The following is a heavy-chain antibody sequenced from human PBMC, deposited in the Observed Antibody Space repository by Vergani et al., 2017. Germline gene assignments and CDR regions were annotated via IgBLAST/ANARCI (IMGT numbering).Heavy chain of an antibody. Sequence: QLQLQESGPGLVKPSETLSLTCTVSGGSISSSSYYWGWIRQPPGKGLEWIGSIYYSGSTYYNPSLKSRVTISVDTSKNQFSLNLSSVTAADTAVYYCARVRAGLYDYWGQGTLVTVSS. J-gene: IGHJ4*02. CDR1: GGSISSSSYY. CDR3: ARVRAGLYDY. V-gene: IGHV4-39*07. D-gene: IGHD3-16*01. CDR2: IYYSGST.